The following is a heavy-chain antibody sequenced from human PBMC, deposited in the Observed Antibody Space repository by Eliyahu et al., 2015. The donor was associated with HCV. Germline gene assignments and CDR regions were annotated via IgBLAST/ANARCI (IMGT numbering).Heavy chain of an antibody. J-gene: IGHJ5*02. CDR1: GXSISXXX. V-gene: IGHV4-59*12. CDR2: IHYSGST. CDR3: ASGGGGIAVAGTGGWFDP. Sequence: QVQLQESGPGLVKPSETLSLTCXVSGXSISXXXWSWIRQPPGKELEWIGYIHYSGSTNHNPSLKSRVTIXVDTSKNQFSLKLSSVTAADTAVYYCASGGGGIAVAGTGGWFDPWGQGTLVTVSS. D-gene: IGHD6-19*01.